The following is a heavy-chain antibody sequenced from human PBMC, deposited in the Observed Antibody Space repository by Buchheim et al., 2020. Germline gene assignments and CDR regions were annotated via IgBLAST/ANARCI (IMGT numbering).Heavy chain of an antibody. CDR1: GFTLSSHW. J-gene: IGHJ4*02. D-gene: IGHD3-3*01. CDR2: INSDGSRT. CDR3: ARDGHDSIDLDY. Sequence: EVQVVESGGGLVQPGGSLRLSCVASGFTLSSHWMHWVRQAPGKGPVWVSHINSDGSRTTYADSVKGRFPISRDNAKSTLYLQMNSLRVEDTAIYYCARDGHDSIDLDYWGEGTL. V-gene: IGHV3-74*03.